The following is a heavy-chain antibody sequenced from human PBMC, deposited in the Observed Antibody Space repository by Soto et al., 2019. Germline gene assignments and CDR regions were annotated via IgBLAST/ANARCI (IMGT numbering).Heavy chain of an antibody. CDR1: GCTFSSYA. CDR3: SGVLEYSSSVYGMDV. V-gene: IGHV1-69*12. J-gene: IGHJ6*04. Sequence: QVQLVQSGAEVKKPGSSVKVSCKTSGCTFSSYAISWVRQAPGQALEWMGGIIPIFGTANYAQKFQGRVTITAAESTRTAYMELSSLRSEDTAVYYCSGVLEYSSSVYGMDVWGKGTTVTVSS. CDR2: IIPIFGTA. D-gene: IGHD6-6*01.